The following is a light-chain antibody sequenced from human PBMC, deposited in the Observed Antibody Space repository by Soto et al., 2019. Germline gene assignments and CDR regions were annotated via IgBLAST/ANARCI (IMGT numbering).Light chain of an antibody. Sequence: EIVMTQSPATLSVSPGESATLSCRASQSVSSSYLAWYQQKPGLAPRLLIYDASSRATGIPDRFSGSGSGTDFTLTTSRLEPEDFAVYYCQQYGSSPRTFGQGTKVDIK. CDR1: QSVSSSY. V-gene: IGKV3D-20*01. CDR2: DAS. J-gene: IGKJ1*01. CDR3: QQYGSSPRT.